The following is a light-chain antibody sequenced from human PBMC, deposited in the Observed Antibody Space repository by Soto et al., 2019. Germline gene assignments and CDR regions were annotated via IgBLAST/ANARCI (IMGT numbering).Light chain of an antibody. V-gene: IGKV1-5*03. CDR1: QSISSW. J-gene: IGKJ1*01. CDR2: QAS. Sequence: DIHMTQCPSTLSASVGDRVTITCRASQSISSWLAWFQQKPGKAPKLLIYQASTLKSGVPSRFRGSGSGTEFTLTISSLPPDDFETYYCQHYNSYSEAFGQGTKVDIK. CDR3: QHYNSYSEA.